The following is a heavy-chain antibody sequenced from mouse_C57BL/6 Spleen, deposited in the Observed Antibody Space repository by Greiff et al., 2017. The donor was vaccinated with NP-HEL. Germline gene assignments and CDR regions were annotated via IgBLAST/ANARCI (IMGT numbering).Heavy chain of an antibody. CDR2: IWSGGST. V-gene: IGHV2-2*01. J-gene: IGHJ4*01. CDR1: GFSLTSYG. Sequence: VQLQESGPGLVQPSQSLSITCTVSGFSLTSYGVHWVRQSPGKGLEWLGVIWSGGSTDYNAAFISRLSISKDNSKSQVFFKMNSLQADDTAIYYCARNWGDDYAPEGYAMDYWGQGTSVTVSS. CDR3: ARNWGDDYAPEGYAMDY. D-gene: IGHD2-4*01.